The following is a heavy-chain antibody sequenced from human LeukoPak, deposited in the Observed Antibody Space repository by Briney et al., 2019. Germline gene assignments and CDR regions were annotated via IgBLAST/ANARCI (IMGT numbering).Heavy chain of an antibody. J-gene: IGHJ4*02. V-gene: IGHV3-23*01. CDR1: GFSFSTYA. D-gene: IGHD3-22*01. CDR3: AGYYYDSSGYYPGY. CDR2: ILGAGDTT. Sequence: GGSLRLSCAASGFSFSTYAMSWVRKAPGKGLEWVSAILGAGDTTHYADSVKGRFTISRDNAKNSLYLQMNSLRAEDTAVYYCAGYYYDSSGYYPGYLGQGTLVTVSS.